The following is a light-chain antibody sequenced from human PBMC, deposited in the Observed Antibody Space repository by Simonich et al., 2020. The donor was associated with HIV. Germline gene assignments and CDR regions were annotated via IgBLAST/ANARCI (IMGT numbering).Light chain of an antibody. CDR2: TAS. V-gene: IGKV1-39*01. CDR1: QGISSA. J-gene: IGKJ4*01. CDR3: QQSYVTLLT. Sequence: IQLTQSPSSLSASVGDRVTITCRASQGISSALAWYQQKPGKAPNLLIYTASTLQSGVPSRFSGDGSGTDFTLTITSLQPEDFATYYCQQSYVTLLTFGGGTKVEIK.